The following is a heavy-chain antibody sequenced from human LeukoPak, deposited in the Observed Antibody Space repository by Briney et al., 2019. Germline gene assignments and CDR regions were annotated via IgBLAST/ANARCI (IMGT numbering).Heavy chain of an antibody. D-gene: IGHD5-24*01. V-gene: IGHV3-53*01. J-gene: IGHJ3*02. CDR3: VKSAGKDGYRDVFDI. CDR1: GFTVSSNY. Sequence: GGSLRLSCAASGFTVSSNYMSWVRQAPGKGLEWVSLIYSGGSTYYADSVKGRFTISRDISKNTLYLQMNSLRAEDTAVYHCVKSAGKDGYRDVFDIWGQGTVVTVSS. CDR2: IYSGGST.